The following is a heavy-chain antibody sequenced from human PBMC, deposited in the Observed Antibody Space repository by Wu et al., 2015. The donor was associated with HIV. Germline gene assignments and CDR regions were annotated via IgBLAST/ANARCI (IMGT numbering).Heavy chain of an antibody. V-gene: IGHV4-30-4*08. D-gene: IGHD3-9*01. J-gene: IGHJ6*02. CDR3: ARDYRRYDTSTGSYFYGMDI. Sequence: QVQLQESGPGLVKPSQTLSLTCSVSSGSISSPDNFWTWVRRPPGKGLEWIGCISYSGAPNINPSLASRVTISMDTARNQFTLRLTSVTATDTATYYCARDYRRYDTSTGSYFYGMDIWGQGTTVIVSS. CDR2: ISYSGAP. CDR1: SGSISSPDNF.